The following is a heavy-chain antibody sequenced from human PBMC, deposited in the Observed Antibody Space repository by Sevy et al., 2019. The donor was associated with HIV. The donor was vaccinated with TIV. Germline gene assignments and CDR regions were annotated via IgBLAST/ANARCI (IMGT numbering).Heavy chain of an antibody. J-gene: IGHJ4*01. CDR3: ARDVSIRRDGLHFDY. CDR2: IDAYNGNT. V-gene: IGHV1-18*01. Sequence: ASVKVSCKASGYTFTSYGISWVRQAPGQGLEWMGWIDAYNGNTNDAQKLRGRVTMTTDTSTSKAYMELRSLRSDDTAVYYCARDVSIRRDGLHFDYWGHGTLVTVSS. CDR1: GYTFTSYG.